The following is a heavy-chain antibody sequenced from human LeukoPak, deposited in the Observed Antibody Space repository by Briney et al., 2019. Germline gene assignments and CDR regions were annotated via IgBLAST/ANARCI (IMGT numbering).Heavy chain of an antibody. Sequence: GGSLRLSCAASGFTFSSYGMHWGRQAPGKGLEWVAVISYDGSNKYYADSVKGRFTISRDNSKNTLYLQMNSLRAEDTALCYCARVGPPSVVTMTFDFWGQGTLVTVSS. CDR3: ARVGPPSVVTMTFDF. V-gene: IGHV3-30*03. J-gene: IGHJ4*02. CDR2: ISYDGSNK. D-gene: IGHD2-2*01. CDR1: GFTFSSYG.